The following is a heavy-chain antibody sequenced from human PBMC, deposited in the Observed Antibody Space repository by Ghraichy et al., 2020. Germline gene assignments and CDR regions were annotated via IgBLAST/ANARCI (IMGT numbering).Heavy chain of an antibody. CDR3: AREQEELERPLDY. J-gene: IGHJ4*02. CDR1: GFTFSSYA. Sequence: LSLTCAASGFTFSSYAMHWVRQAPGKGLEWVAVISYDGSNKYYADSVKGRFTISRDNSKNTLYLQMNSLRAEDTAVYYCAREQEELERPLDYWGQGTLVTVSS. D-gene: IGHD1-1*01. CDR2: ISYDGSNK. V-gene: IGHV3-30*04.